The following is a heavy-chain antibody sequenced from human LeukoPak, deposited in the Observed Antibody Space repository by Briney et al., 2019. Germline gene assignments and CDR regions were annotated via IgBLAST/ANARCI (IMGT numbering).Heavy chain of an antibody. Sequence: GGSLRLSCAASGFTFSGFAMSWVRQAPGKGLEWVSAISGSGGSTYYADSVKGRFTISRDNSKNTLHLQMNSLRAEDTAVYYCAKVQTSDYDFWSGYYGWDYWGQGTLVTVSS. CDR3: AKVQTSDYDFWSGYYGWDY. CDR2: ISGSGGST. D-gene: IGHD3-3*01. CDR1: GFTFSGFA. V-gene: IGHV3-23*01. J-gene: IGHJ4*02.